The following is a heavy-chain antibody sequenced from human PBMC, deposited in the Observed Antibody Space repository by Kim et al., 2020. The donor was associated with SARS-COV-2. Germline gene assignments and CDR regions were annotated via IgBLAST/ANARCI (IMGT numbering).Heavy chain of an antibody. J-gene: IGHJ4*02. D-gene: IGHD3-9*01. Sequence: GGSLRLSCAASGFTFSSYAMHWVRQAPGKGLEWVAVISYDGSNKYYADSVKGRFTISRDNSKNTLYLQMNSLRAEDTAVYYCARGYDILTGYPGYWGQGTLVTVSS. CDR2: ISYDGSNK. V-gene: IGHV3-30*04. CDR3: ARGYDILTGYPGY. CDR1: GFTFSSYA.